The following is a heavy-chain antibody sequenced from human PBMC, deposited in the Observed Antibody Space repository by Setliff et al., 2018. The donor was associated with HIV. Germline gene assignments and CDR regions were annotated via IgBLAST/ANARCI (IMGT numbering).Heavy chain of an antibody. V-gene: IGHV4-34*01. J-gene: IGHJ4*01. Sequence: KPSETLSLTCAVYGGSFSDHYLSWIRRTPGKGLEWIGYISHSGSTNYNPSLKSRVTISVDTSKNQFSLRLTSVTAADTAEYFCARGARSPLVNKFRVTPAFDYWGQGTLFTVSS. CDR3: ARGARSPLVNKFRVTPAFDY. CDR1: GGSFSDHY. D-gene: IGHD2-21*02. CDR2: ISHSGST.